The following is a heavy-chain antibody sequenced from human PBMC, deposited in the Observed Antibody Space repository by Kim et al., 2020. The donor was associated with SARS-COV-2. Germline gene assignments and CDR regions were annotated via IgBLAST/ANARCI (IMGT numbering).Heavy chain of an antibody. D-gene: IGHD3-3*01. J-gene: IGHJ5*02. CDR2: IYPGDSDT. Sequence: GESLKISCKGSGYSFTSYWIGWVRQMPGKGLEWMGIIYPGDSDTRYSPSFQGQVTISADKSISTAYLQWSSLKASDTAMYYCARGVGYDFWSGYYGCWFDPWGQGTLVTVSS. V-gene: IGHV5-51*01. CDR3: ARGVGYDFWSGYYGCWFDP. CDR1: GYSFTSYW.